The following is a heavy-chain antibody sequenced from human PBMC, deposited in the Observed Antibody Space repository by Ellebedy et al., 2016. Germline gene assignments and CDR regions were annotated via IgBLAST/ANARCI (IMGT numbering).Heavy chain of an antibody. CDR1: GFTFSNYG. V-gene: IGHV3-23*01. CDR2: ISGGGIST. CDR3: AKRSQFTRISCFDY. D-gene: IGHD2-2*01. Sequence: GGSLRLSCEASGFTFSNYGMSWVRQVPGKGLEWVSGISGGGISTYNADSVKGRFHISRDNSKNMISLQMNSLRADDTAIYYCAKRSQFTRISCFDYWGQGTLVTASS. J-gene: IGHJ4*02.